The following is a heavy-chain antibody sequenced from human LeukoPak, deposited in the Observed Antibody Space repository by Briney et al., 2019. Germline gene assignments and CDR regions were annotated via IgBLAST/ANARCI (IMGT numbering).Heavy chain of an antibody. J-gene: IGHJ4*02. D-gene: IGHD3-16*01. CDR3: TRGYGSSLGGY. CDR2: INSDGSGT. CDR1: GFTFSSYW. V-gene: IGHV3-74*01. Sequence: QTGGSLRLSCAASGFTFSSYWMHWVRQAPGKGLVWVSRINSDGSGTSYADSVKGRFTISRDNAKNTLYLQMNSLRAEDTAVCYCTRGYGSSLGGYWGQGTLVTVSS.